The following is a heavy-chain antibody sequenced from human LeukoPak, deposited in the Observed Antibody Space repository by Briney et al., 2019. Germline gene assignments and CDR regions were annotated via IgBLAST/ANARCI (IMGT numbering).Heavy chain of an antibody. V-gene: IGHV5-10-1*01. D-gene: IGHD2-2*01. CDR1: GYSFTSYW. J-gene: IGHJ6*02. CDR3: ARHGSSCSSTSCSNYYYYYYGMDV. CDR2: IDPSDSYT. Sequence: GESLKISCKGSGYSFTSYWISWVRQMPGRGLEWMGRIDPSDSYTNYSPSFQGHVTISADKSISTAYLQWSSLKASDTAMYYCARHGSSCSSTSCSNYYYYYYGMDVWGQGTTVTVSS.